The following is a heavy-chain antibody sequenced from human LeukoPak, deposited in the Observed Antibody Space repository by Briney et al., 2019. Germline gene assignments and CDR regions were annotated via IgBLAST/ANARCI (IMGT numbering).Heavy chain of an antibody. CDR3: AREGRQDYVYFDH. CDR2: INHSGST. J-gene: IGHJ4*02. Sequence: SETLSLTCAVYGGSFSGYYWSWIRQPPGKGLEWIGEINHSGSTNCNPSLKSRATISVDTSKNQFSLKLSSVTAADTAVYYCAREGRQDYVYFDHWGQGSLVTVSS. CDR1: GGSFSGYY. V-gene: IGHV4-34*01. D-gene: IGHD4-17*01.